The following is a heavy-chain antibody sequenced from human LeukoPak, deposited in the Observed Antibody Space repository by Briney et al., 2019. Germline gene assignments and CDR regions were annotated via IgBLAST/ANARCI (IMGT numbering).Heavy chain of an antibody. V-gene: IGHV3-30*02. CDR1: GFTFSAYG. Sequence: GESLRLSCAASGFTFSAYGMHWVRQAPGKGLEWLAFVRYDGSNKYYADSVKGRFTISRDYSRNMLYLQMDSLRAEDTAFYYCAKDYSLYCSSASCYTPFDYWGQGALVTVSS. D-gene: IGHD2-2*02. CDR2: VRYDGSNK. J-gene: IGHJ4*02. CDR3: AKDYSLYCSSASCYTPFDY.